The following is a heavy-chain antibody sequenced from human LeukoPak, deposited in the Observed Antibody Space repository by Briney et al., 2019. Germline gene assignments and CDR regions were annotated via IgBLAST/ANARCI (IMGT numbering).Heavy chain of an antibody. Sequence: GGSLRLSCAASGFTFSSYAMSWVRQAPGKGLEWVSAISGSGGSTYYADSVKGRFTISRDNSKNTLYLQMNSLRAEDTAVYYCARGIAAQYYYYYMDVWGKGTAVTVSS. CDR3: ARGIAAQYYYYYMDV. CDR1: GFTFSSYA. D-gene: IGHD6-6*01. J-gene: IGHJ6*03. V-gene: IGHV3-23*01. CDR2: ISGSGGST.